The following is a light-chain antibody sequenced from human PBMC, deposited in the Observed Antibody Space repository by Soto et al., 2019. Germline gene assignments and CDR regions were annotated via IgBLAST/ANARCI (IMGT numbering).Light chain of an antibody. CDR1: QSVSNY. V-gene: IGKV3-11*01. Sequence: EIVLTQSPATLSLSPGEGATLSCRASQSVSNYIAWYQQKPGQAPRVLIYDASNRAAGVPARFSGSGSGTDFTLTISSLEPEDFAFYYCQQRSAWYSFGQGTKVDIK. J-gene: IGKJ2*01. CDR2: DAS. CDR3: QQRSAWYS.